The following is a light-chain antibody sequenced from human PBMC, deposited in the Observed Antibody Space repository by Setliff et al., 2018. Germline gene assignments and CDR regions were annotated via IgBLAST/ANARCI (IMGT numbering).Light chain of an antibody. CDR1: SNDVWGHNY. CDR3: ISYTSSTTLVV. V-gene: IGLV2-8*01. Sequence: QSVLTQPPSASGSPGQSVTISCTGTSNDVWGHNYVSWYQQHPGKAPQLIIYDVTKRPSGVPDRFSGSKSGNTASLTISGLQAVDEADYYCISYTSSTTLVVFGGGTKVTVL. J-gene: IGLJ2*01. CDR2: DVT.